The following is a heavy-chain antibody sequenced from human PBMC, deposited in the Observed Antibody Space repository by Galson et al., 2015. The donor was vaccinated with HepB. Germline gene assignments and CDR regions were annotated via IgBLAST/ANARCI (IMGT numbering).Heavy chain of an antibody. CDR2: IIPIFNRP. CDR3: ARDFSSGWWGSFDV. D-gene: IGHD6-19*01. V-gene: IGHV1-69*13. J-gene: IGHJ4*02. CDR1: GGTFSRHP. Sequence: SVKVSCKASGGTFSRHPITWVRQAPGQGLEWMGGIIPIFNRPKYAQKFQGRVTIIADQSTSTVYMELSSLRSEDTSVYYCARDFSSGWWGSFDVWGQGTLVTVIS.